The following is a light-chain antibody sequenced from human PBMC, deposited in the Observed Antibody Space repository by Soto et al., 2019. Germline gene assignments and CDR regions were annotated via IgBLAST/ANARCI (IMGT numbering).Light chain of an antibody. CDR2: EIR. Sequence: QSVPSLPSSVSGSPGQSSTISCTGSISDVGDYNYVSWYQQHPGKAPKLMIYEIRNRPSGVSSRFSGSKSGNTASLTISGLQPEDEADYYCTSYTTSPTLYVFGTGTKVTV. CDR3: TSYTTSPTLYV. CDR1: ISDVGDYNY. V-gene: IGLV2-14*01. J-gene: IGLJ1*01.